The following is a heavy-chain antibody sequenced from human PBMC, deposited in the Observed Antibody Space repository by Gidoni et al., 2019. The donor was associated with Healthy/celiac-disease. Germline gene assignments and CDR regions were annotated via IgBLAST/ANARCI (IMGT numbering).Heavy chain of an antibody. V-gene: IGHV3-30*18. CDR2: ISYDGSNK. Sequence: QVQLVESGGGVVQPGRSLRLSCAASGFTFSSYGMHWVRQAPGKGLEWVAVISYDGSNKYYADSVKGRFTISRDNSKNTLYLQMNSLRAEDTAVYYCAKDGYSGYVPIPYYYYYDG. D-gene: IGHD5-12*01. CDR3: AKDGYSGYVPIPYYYYYDG. CDR1: GFTFSSYG. J-gene: IGHJ6*01.